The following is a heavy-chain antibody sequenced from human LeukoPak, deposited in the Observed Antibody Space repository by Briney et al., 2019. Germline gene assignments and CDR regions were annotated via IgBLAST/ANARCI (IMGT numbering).Heavy chain of an antibody. D-gene: IGHD5-24*01. CDR1: GYTFTGYY. Sequence: GASVKVSCKASGYTFTGYYMHWVRQAPGQGLEWMGWINPNSGGTNYAQKFQGRVTMTRDTSISTAYMELSRLRSDDTAVYYCAAAYTIMAWWYFEYWGQGTLVTVSS. J-gene: IGHJ4*02. V-gene: IGHV1-2*02. CDR2: INPNSGGT. CDR3: AAAYTIMAWWYFEY.